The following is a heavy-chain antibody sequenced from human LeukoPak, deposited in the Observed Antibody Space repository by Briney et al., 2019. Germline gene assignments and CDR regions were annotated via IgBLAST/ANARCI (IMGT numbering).Heavy chain of an antibody. V-gene: IGHV4-39*07. CDR2: IYYSGST. CDR3: AREWQYQFDY. CDR1: GGSISSSSYY. J-gene: IGHJ4*02. Sequence: SETLSLTCTVSGGSISSSSYYWGWIRQPPGKGLEWIGSIYYSGSTYYNPSLKSRVSISVDTSKNQFSLKVTSVTTADTAVYYCAREWQYQFDYWGQGSLVTVSS. D-gene: IGHD4-11*01.